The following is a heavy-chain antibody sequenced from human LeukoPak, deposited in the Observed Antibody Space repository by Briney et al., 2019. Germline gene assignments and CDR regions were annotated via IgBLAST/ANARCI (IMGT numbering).Heavy chain of an antibody. D-gene: IGHD2-15*01. V-gene: IGHV4-59*01. J-gene: IGHJ4*02. CDR2: IYYSGST. CDR1: GGSIGSYY. Sequence: SETLSLTCTVSGGSIGSYYWSWIRQPPGKGLEWIGYIYYSGSTNCNPSLKSRVTISVDTSKNQFSLNLSSVTAADTAVYYCARRSCSGGSCYSDFDYWGQGTLVTVSS. CDR3: ARRSCSGGSCYSDFDY.